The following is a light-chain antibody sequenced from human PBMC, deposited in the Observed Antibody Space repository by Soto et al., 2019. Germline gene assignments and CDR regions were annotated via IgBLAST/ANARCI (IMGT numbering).Light chain of an antibody. CDR1: SSDVGSYNL. CDR3: CSYAGSNVV. J-gene: IGLJ2*01. Sequence: QSALTQPASVSGTPGQWITISCTGTSSDVGSYNLDSCYHQHPATANKLMYYKDRRRPSVVSNCFSGSTSGNTASLTISGLQAEDADDYCACSYAGSNVVFGGGTQLTVL. CDR2: KDR. V-gene: IGLV2-23*01.